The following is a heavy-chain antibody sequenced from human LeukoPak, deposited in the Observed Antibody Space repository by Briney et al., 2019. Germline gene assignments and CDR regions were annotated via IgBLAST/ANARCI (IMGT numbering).Heavy chain of an antibody. CDR1: GGTFSSYA. D-gene: IGHD6-13*01. Sequence: SVKVSCKASGGTFSSYAIGWVRQAPGQGLGWMGGIIPIFGTANYAQKFQGRVTITTDESTSSAYMELSSLRSEDTAVYYCASPAGGGSSWLKFDYWGQGTLVTVSS. V-gene: IGHV1-69*05. J-gene: IGHJ4*02. CDR2: IIPIFGTA. CDR3: ASPAGGGSSWLKFDY.